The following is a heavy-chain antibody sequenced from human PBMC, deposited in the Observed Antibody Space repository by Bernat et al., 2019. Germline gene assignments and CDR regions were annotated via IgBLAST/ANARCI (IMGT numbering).Heavy chain of an antibody. V-gene: IGHV3-9*01. CDR2: ISWNSGNI. J-gene: IGHJ6*02. CDR3: VKDRSHQTRYGMAV. CDR1: GFTFDDYA. Sequence: EVQLVESGGGLVQPGRSLTLSCAASGFTFDDYAMHWVRQAPGKGLEWVSGISWNSGNIGYADSVKGRFTISRDNAKSSLSLQMNSLRAEDTALYYCVKDRSHQTRYGMAVWGQGTTVIVSS.